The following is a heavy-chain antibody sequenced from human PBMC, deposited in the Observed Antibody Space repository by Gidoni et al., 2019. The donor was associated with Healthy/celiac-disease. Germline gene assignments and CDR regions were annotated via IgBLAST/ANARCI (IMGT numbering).Heavy chain of an antibody. V-gene: IGHV3-23*01. J-gene: IGHJ4*02. Sequence: EVQLLESGGGLVQPGGSLRLSCAASGFTFSSYAMSWVREAPGKGLEWFPAISGSGGSTYYAGSGKGRFTISRDNSKNTLYLQMNSLRAEDTAVYYCAKDGIPELFSSSWYAVDYLGQGTLVTVSS. CDR2: ISGSGGST. CDR3: AKDGIPELFSSSWYAVDY. D-gene: IGHD6-13*01. CDR1: GFTFSSYA.